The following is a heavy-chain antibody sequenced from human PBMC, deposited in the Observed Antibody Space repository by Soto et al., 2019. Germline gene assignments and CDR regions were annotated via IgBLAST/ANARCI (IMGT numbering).Heavy chain of an antibody. D-gene: IGHD6-19*01. J-gene: IGHJ6*02. CDR3: AKDMSHNYSSGNGMDV. V-gene: IGHV3-9*01. CDR2: ISWNSGSI. CDR1: GFTFDDYA. Sequence: EVQLVESGGGLVQPGRSLGFSCAASGFTFDDYAMHWVRQAPGKGLEWVSGISWNSGSIGYADSVKGRFTISRDNAKNSLYLQMNSLRAEDTALYYCAKDMSHNYSSGNGMDVWGQGTTVTVSS.